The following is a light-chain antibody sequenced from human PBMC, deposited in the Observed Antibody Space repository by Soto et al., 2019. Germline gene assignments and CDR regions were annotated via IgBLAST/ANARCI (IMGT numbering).Light chain of an antibody. J-gene: IGKJ2*01. V-gene: IGKV1-39*01. CDR2: AAS. CDR1: QSISSY. CDR3: QQSYSAPVT. Sequence: DIQMTQSPPSLSASIGDRVTITCRASQSISSYLNWFQQKPGEAPKLLIQAASSLQSGVPSRFSGSGSGTDFTLTINSLQPEDFAVYYCQQSYSAPVTFGQGTKV.